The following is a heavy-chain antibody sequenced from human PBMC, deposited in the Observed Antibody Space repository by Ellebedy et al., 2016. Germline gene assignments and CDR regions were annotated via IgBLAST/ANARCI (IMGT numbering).Heavy chain of an antibody. J-gene: IGHJ5*02. CDR1: GFTFGDYA. CDR3: ARGVGSGWFDD. Sequence: GGSLRLSCIASGFTFGDYAMSWLRQAPGKGLEWVSAIFSDGNTYYADSVKGRFTISRDNSKNTLYLQMNSLRAEDTAVYYCARGVGSGWFDDWGQGTLVTVSS. CDR2: IFSDGNT. D-gene: IGHD2-15*01. V-gene: IGHV3-53*01.